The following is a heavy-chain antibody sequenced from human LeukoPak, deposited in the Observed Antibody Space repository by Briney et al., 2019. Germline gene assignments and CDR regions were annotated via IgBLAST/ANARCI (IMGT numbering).Heavy chain of an antibody. CDR2: IYYSGST. Sequence: SETLSLTCTVSGGSISSYYWSWIRQPPGKGLEWIGYIYYSGSTYYNPSLKSRVTISVDTSKNQFSLKLSSVTAADTAVYYCARGVSYYDSSGSTDYWGQGTLVTVSS. J-gene: IGHJ4*02. CDR3: ARGVSYYDSSGSTDY. CDR1: GGSISSYY. D-gene: IGHD3-22*01. V-gene: IGHV4-59*08.